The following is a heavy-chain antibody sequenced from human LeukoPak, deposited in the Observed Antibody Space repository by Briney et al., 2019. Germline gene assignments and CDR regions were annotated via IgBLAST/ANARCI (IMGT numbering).Heavy chain of an antibody. J-gene: IGHJ4*02. CDR1: GGSFSGYY. CDR2: INHSGST. V-gene: IGHV4-34*01. CDR3: AKGPTLIGTAMTYPDY. D-gene: IGHD5-18*01. Sequence: SETLSLTCAVYGGSFSGYYWSWLRQPPGKGLEWIGEINHSGSTNYNPSLKSRVTISVDTSKNQFSLNLSSVTAADTAVYYCAKGPTLIGTAMTYPDYWGQGTLVTVSS.